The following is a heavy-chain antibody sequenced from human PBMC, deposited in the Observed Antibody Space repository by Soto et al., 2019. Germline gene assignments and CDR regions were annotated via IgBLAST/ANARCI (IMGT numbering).Heavy chain of an antibody. D-gene: IGHD6-13*01. V-gene: IGHV1-69*13. CDR2: IIPIFGTA. Sequence: QVQLVQSGAEVKKPGASVKVSCKASGYTFTSYAISWVRQAPGQGLEWMGGIIPIFGTANYAQKFQGRVTITADESTRPAYISLRSLRSEDTAVYYFARDLVYSSSWTRDAFDIWGQGTMVTVSS. J-gene: IGHJ3*02. CDR1: GYTFTSYA. CDR3: ARDLVYSSSWTRDAFDI.